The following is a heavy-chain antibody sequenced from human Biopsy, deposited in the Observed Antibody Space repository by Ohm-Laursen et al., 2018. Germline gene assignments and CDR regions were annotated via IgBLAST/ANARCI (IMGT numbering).Heavy chain of an antibody. CDR3: ATKLTGYFHH. D-gene: IGHD3-9*01. V-gene: IGHV1-69*06. J-gene: IGHJ1*01. CDR2: NIPILGTG. CDR1: GGTFSNYG. Sequence: LVKVSCKVPGGTFSNYGVNWVRQAPGQGLEWLGGNIPILGTGNYAQKFQDRVTVAADTSTSTATMELRSLRSDDTAVYYCATKLTGYFHHWGQGTLVIVSS.